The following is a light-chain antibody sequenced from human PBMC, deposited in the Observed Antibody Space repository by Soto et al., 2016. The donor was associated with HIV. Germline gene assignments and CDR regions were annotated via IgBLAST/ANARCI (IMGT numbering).Light chain of an antibody. Sequence: DFVMTQSPLSLPVTPGEPASISCRSSQSLLHSNGYNYLGWYLQKPGQSPQLLVYLGSSRASGVPDRFSGSGSGTDFTLKISRVQAEDVGIYYCMQALQTPWTFGQGTRVDIK. CDR1: QSLLHSNGYNY. V-gene: IGKV2-28*01. CDR3: MQALQTPWT. J-gene: IGKJ1*01. CDR2: LGS.